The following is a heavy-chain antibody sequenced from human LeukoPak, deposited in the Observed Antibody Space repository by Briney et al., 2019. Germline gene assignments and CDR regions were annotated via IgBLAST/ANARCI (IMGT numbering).Heavy chain of an antibody. D-gene: IGHD2-15*01. CDR3: ARAGGYCGRISCPYYFDY. CDR2: MNPNSGNT. Sequence: ASVKVSCKASGYTFTDYYINWVRQATGQGLEWMGWMNPNSGNTGYAQKFQGRVTMTRNTSISTAYMELSSLRSEDTAVYYCARAGGYCGRISCPYYFDYWGQGSLVAVSS. V-gene: IGHV1-8*02. CDR1: GYTFTDYY. J-gene: IGHJ4*02.